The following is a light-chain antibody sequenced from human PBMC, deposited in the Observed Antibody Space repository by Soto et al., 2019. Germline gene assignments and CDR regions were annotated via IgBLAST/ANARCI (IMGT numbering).Light chain of an antibody. V-gene: IGLV6-57*04. Sequence: NFMLTQPHSVSESPGKTVTIYCTRSSGSIASNYVQWYQQRPGSAPTPVIYEDNERPSGVPDRFSGSIDSSSNSASLTISGLKTDDEADYYWQSYHSGNVVFGGGTKVTVL. CDR1: SGSIASNY. J-gene: IGLJ2*01. CDR2: EDN. CDR3: QSYHSGNVV.